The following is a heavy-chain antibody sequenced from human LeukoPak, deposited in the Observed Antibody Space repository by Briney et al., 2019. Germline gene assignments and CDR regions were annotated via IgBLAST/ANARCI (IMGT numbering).Heavy chain of an antibody. V-gene: IGHV3-23*01. Sequence: GGSLRLSCAASGFTFSSYSMNWVRQAPGKGLEWVSAISGSGGSTYYADSVKGRFTISRDNSKNTLYLQMNSLRAEDTAVYYCAKWGYYYDSSGYYYVPYFDYWGQGTLVTVSS. CDR2: ISGSGGST. CDR3: AKWGYYYDSSGYYYVPYFDY. CDR1: GFTFSSYS. J-gene: IGHJ4*02. D-gene: IGHD3-22*01.